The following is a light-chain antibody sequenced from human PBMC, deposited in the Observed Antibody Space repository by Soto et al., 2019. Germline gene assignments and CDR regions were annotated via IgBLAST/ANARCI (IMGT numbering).Light chain of an antibody. J-gene: IGKJ5*01. CDR1: QSVSSY. V-gene: IGKV3-11*01. CDR2: DAS. Sequence: EIVLTQSPATLSLSPGERAIISCRASQSVSSYLAWYQQKPGQAPRLLIYDASNRATGIPARFSGSGSGTDFTLTISSLEPEDFAVYYCQQRSNWAGTFGQGTRLEIK. CDR3: QQRSNWAGT.